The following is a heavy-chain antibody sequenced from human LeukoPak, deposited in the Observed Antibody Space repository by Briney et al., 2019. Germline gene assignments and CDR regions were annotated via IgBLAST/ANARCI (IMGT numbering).Heavy chain of an antibody. D-gene: IGHD5-24*01. CDR3: ARDGSKGYYFDN. J-gene: IGHJ4*02. V-gene: IGHV3-48*03. CDR2: ISSSGSTT. CDR1: GFSFSSYE. Sequence: PGGSLRLSCAASGFSFSSYEMNWVRQAPGKGLEWVSYISSSGSTTYYADSVKGRFTISRDNAKNSLYLQMNSLRAEDTAVYYCARDGSKGYYFDNWGQGNLVTVSS.